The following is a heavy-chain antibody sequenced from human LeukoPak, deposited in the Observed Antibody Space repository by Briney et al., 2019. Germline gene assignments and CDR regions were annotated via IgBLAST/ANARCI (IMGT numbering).Heavy chain of an antibody. V-gene: IGHV1-69-2*01. CDR1: GYSFTDYY. J-gene: IGHJ4*02. Sequence: AAVKISCKGSGYSFTDYYMHLVQQAPGKGLEWMGIVDPEDGETIYAETFQGRVTISADTSTDTAYMELSSLRSEDTAVYYCARWGRRLVQKDYWGQGTLVTVSS. D-gene: IGHD6-19*01. CDR2: VDPEDGET. CDR3: ARWGRRLVQKDY.